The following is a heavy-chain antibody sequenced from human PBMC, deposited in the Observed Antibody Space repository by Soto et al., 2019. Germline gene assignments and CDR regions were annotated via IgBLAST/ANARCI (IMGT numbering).Heavy chain of an antibody. D-gene: IGHD1-1*01. CDR1: GFVFSGSA. CDR2: IRSRANSYAT. J-gene: IGHJ5*02. CDR3: TRHVGAGTRNWVDP. V-gene: IGHV3-73*02. Sequence: EVQLVESGGGLVQPVGSLRLSCAASGFVFSGSAMHWVRQASGKGLEWVGRIRSRANSYATTYAASVRGRFTISRDDSKTTAYLEMKSLKVEDTAVYFCTRHVGAGTRNWVDPWGQGTLVTVSS.